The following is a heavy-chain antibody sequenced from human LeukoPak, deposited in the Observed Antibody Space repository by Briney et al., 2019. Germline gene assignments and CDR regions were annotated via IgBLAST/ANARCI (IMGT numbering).Heavy chain of an antibody. CDR2: IIPILGIA. D-gene: IGHD3-22*01. V-gene: IGHV1-69*04. CDR3: AREIRGDSSGYYATPHDY. CDR1: GGTFSSYA. J-gene: IGHJ4*02. Sequence: SVKDSCKASGGTFSSYAISWVRQAPGQGLEWMGRIIPILGIANYAQKFQGRATITADKSTSTAYMELSSLRSEDTAVYYCAREIRGDSSGYYATPHDYWGQGTLVTVSS.